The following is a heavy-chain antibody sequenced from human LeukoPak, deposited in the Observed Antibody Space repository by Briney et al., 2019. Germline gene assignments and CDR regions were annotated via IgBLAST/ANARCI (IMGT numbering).Heavy chain of an antibody. CDR3: ARGGVVVVPAAITPWFDP. J-gene: IGHJ5*02. V-gene: IGHV4-34*01. D-gene: IGHD2-2*01. CDR1: GGSFSGYY. CDR2: INHSGST. Sequence: PSETLSLTCAVYGGSFSGYYWSWICQPPGKGLEWIGEINHSGSTNYNPSLKSRVTISVDTSKNQFSLKLSSVTAADTAVYYCARGGVVVVPAAITPWFDPWGQGTLVTVSS.